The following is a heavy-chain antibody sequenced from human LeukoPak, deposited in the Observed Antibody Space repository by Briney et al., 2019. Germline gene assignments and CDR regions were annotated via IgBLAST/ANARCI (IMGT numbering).Heavy chain of an antibody. J-gene: IGHJ5*02. D-gene: IGHD3-22*01. CDR2: INPNSGGT. V-gene: IGHV1-2*02. Sequence: ASVKVSCXASGYTFTGYYMHWVRLALGQGLEWLGWINPNSGGTNYAQKFQGRVTMTRDTSISTAYMELSRLRSDDTAVYYCAGDRYYYDSSGYYSPWGQGTLVTVSS. CDR3: AGDRYYYDSSGYYSP. CDR1: GYTFTGYY.